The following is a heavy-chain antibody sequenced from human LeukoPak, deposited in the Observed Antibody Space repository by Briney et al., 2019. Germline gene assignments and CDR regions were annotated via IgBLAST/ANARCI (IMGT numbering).Heavy chain of an antibody. CDR2: ISAYNGNT. CDR1: EGTFSSYG. CDR3: ARLGFHELGKNYYYGMDV. D-gene: IGHD6-13*01. Sequence: GASVKVSCKASEGTFSSYGISWVRQAPGQGLEWMGWISAYNGNTNYAQKLQGRVTMTTDTSTSTAYMELRSLRSDDTAVYYCARLGFHELGKNYYYGMDVWGQGTTVTVSS. V-gene: IGHV1-18*01. J-gene: IGHJ6*02.